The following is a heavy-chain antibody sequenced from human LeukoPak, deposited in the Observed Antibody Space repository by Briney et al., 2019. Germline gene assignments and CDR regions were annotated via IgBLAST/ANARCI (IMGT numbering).Heavy chain of an antibody. D-gene: IGHD3-10*01. Sequence: GGSLRLSCAASGFTFSSYGMSWVRQAPGKGLEWVSAISGSGGSTYYADSVKGRFTISRDNSKNTLYLQMNSLRAEDTAVYYCAKLRISGSYYDYWGQGTLVTVSS. J-gene: IGHJ4*02. CDR2: ISGSGGST. CDR1: GFTFSSYG. CDR3: AKLRISGSYYDY. V-gene: IGHV3-23*01.